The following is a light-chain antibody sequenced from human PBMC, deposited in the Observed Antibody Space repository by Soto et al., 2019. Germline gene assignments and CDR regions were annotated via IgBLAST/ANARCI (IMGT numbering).Light chain of an antibody. CDR3: AQRIWPWT. V-gene: IGKV3-11*01. CDR1: QSVSSQ. Sequence: EIVLTQSPATLSLSPGERATLSCRASQSVSSQLAWCQHQHGQAPRLLIYDASNSATGIPDRIRGSGSGSDFTPTSSRLEPEDFAVYYCAQRIWPWTVGQGTKVDIK. J-gene: IGKJ1*01. CDR2: DAS.